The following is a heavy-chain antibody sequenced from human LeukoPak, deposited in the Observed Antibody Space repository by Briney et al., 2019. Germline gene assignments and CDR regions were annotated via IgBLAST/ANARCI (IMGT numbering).Heavy chain of an antibody. V-gene: IGHV1-69*05. Sequence: SVKASCKASGGTFSRYAISWVRQAPGQGLEWMGGIIPIFGTANYAQKFQGRVTITTDESTSTAYMELSSLRSEDTAVYYCARDRRAARLGFDYCGQGTLVTVSS. CDR2: IIPIFGTA. CDR3: ARDRRAARLGFDY. J-gene: IGHJ4*02. CDR1: GGTFSRYA. D-gene: IGHD6-6*01.